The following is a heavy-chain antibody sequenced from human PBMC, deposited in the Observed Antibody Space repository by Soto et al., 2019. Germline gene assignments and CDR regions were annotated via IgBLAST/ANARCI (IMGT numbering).Heavy chain of an antibody. CDR1: GFTFRTYA. CDR2: ISGSGGDR. D-gene: IGHD1-26*01. Sequence: GGSLRLSCTASGFTFRTYAMGWVRQAPGKGLEYVSSISGSGGDRYYADSVRGRFTISRDNSKNTLYLQMNSLRAEDTAVYYCAKLSEDPYSGSYSDSWGQGALVTVSS. J-gene: IGHJ4*02. CDR3: AKLSEDPYSGSYSDS. V-gene: IGHV3-23*01.